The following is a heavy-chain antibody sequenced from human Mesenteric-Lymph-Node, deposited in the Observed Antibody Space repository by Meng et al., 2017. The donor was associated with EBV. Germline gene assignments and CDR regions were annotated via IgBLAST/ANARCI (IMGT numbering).Heavy chain of an antibody. V-gene: IGHV4-34*01. CDR2: INHSGST. Sequence: QMQRQQWGAGLVEPSETLSRTCAVYCGSFSCYYWSWIRQPPGKGLEWIGEINHSGSTNYNPSLKSRVTISVDTSKNQFSLKLSSVTAADTAVYYCARKEQQLVHYFDYWGQGTLVTVSS. CDR1: CGSFSCYY. J-gene: IGHJ4*02. D-gene: IGHD6-13*01. CDR3: ARKEQQLVHYFDY.